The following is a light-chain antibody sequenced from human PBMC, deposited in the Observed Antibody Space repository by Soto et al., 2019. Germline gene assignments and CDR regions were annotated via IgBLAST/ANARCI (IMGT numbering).Light chain of an antibody. Sequence: EIVLTQSPATLSLSPGERATLSCRASQSVSSYLAWYQQKPGQAPRLLIYDASNRATGIPARFSGSGSGTDFTLTISSLEPEDFAVYYWQQRSNWPVTFGQGTKVEIK. J-gene: IGKJ1*01. CDR1: QSVSSY. V-gene: IGKV3-11*01. CDR2: DAS. CDR3: QQRSNWPVT.